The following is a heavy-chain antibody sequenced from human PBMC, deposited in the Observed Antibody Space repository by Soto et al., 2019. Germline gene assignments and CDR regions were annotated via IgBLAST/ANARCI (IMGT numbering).Heavy chain of an antibody. Sequence: EVPLLESGGDLVQPGGSLRLSCVASGFTFNNYAMSWVHQAPGKGLEWVATIDRDGGATHYPDSVKGRFTISRDNAKNSLYLQMNSLRDEDTAVYYCASYYGSGSSNDAFDIWGQGTMVTVSS. V-gene: IGHV3-23*01. CDR1: GFTFNNYA. CDR3: ASYYGSGSSNDAFDI. J-gene: IGHJ3*02. D-gene: IGHD3-10*01. CDR2: IDRDGGAT.